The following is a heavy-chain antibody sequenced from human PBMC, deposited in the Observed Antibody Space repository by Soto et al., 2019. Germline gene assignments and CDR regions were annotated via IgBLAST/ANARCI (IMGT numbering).Heavy chain of an antibody. J-gene: IGHJ6*03. V-gene: IGHV1-2*02. Sequence: ASVNGSFKASGYSCSGYYVHWILHISVRCFELMGLITPDGGGKNYEPKFSCRVTLTRDMSLNTVYMELKGLTSHATAVYFCASRSPGQYYNGVEIWGKGTTVSVS. CDR2: ITPDGGGK. D-gene: IGHD2-8*01. CDR1: GYSCSGYY. CDR3: ASRSPGQYYNGVEI.